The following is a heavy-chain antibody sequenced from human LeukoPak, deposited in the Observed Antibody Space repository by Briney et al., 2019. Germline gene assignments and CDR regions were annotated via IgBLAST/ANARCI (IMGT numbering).Heavy chain of an antibody. CDR1: GFTFSSYA. V-gene: IGHV3-30-3*01. CDR3: ARGGSGSLYYYDSSGYYGY. J-gene: IGHJ4*02. CDR2: ISYDGSNK. D-gene: IGHD3-22*01. Sequence: GRSQRLSCAASGFTFSSYAMHWVRQAPGKGLEWVAVISYDGSNKYYADSVKGRFTISRDNSKNTLYLQMNSLRAEDTAVYYCARGGSGSLYYYDSSGYYGYWGQGTLVTVSS.